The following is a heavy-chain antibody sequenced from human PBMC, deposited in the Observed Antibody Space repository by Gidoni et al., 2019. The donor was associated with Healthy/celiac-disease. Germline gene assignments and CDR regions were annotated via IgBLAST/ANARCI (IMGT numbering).Heavy chain of an antibody. CDR3: AKGRRSSSIVGATPYFDY. V-gene: IGHV3-23*01. D-gene: IGHD1-26*01. J-gene: IGHJ4*02. CDR1: GLASRSYD. CDR2: IVGIGGST. Sequence: GQLLESGGGEVQHGGSMRLSCAAYGLASRSYDTSWVRQAPGKGRECVSAIVGIGGSTYYADSVKCRFTNSRDNSKNTLCLQMLSLRAEDTAVYYCAKGRRSSSIVGATPYFDYWGQGTLVTVSS.